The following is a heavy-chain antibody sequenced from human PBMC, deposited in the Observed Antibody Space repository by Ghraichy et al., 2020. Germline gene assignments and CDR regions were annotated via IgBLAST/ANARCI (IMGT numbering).Heavy chain of an antibody. CDR3: AKASKCKVAGIDYYYYGMDV. J-gene: IGHJ6*02. Sequence: GGSLRLSCAASGFTFSSYAMSWVRQAPGKGLEWVSAISGSGGSTYYADSVKGRFTISRDNSKNTLYLQMNSLRAEDTAVYYCAKASKCKVAGIDYYYYGMDVWGQGTTVTVSS. V-gene: IGHV3-23*01. CDR2: ISGSGGST. CDR1: GFTFSSYA. D-gene: IGHD6-19*01.